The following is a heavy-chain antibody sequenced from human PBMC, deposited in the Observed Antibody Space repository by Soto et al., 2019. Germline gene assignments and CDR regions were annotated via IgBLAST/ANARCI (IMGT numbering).Heavy chain of an antibody. CDR2: INPILSMS. V-gene: IGHV1-69*02. J-gene: IGHJ4*02. CDR3: ATSYGSGYRAFDY. D-gene: IGHD3-10*01. CDR1: GDTFSFYT. Sequence: EASVKVSCKASGDTFSFYTINWVRQAPGLGLEWVGRINPILSMSNYAQKFQGRVTMTADKSTSTAYMELRSLRFEDTAIYYCATSYGSGYRAFDYWGQGALVTVS.